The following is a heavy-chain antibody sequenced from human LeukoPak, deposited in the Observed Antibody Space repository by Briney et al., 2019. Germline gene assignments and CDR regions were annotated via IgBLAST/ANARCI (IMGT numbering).Heavy chain of an antibody. V-gene: IGHV1-69*06. J-gene: IGHJ4*02. D-gene: IGHD3-10*01. Sequence: SVKVSCKASGGTFSSYAISWVRQAPGQGLEWMGGIIPIFGTANYAQKFQGRVTITADKSTSTAYMELSSLRSEDTAVYYCARGDENYYGSGSQDYWGQGTLVTVSS. CDR2: IIPIFGTA. CDR3: ARGDENYYGSGSQDY. CDR1: GGTFSSYA.